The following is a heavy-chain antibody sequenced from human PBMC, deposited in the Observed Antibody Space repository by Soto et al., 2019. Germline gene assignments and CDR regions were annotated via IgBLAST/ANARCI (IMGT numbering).Heavy chain of an antibody. Sequence: KTSETLSLTCFVSGASISSNYWSWIRQPPGKGLEWIGYIYYSGNTNYNPSLKSRVIISIDTSKNHFFLKLSSVTAADTAVYYCARGPYYYYYGLDVWGQGTTVTVSS. CDR2: IYYSGNT. J-gene: IGHJ6*02. V-gene: IGHV4-59*01. CDR3: ARGPYYYYYGLDV. CDR1: GASISSNY.